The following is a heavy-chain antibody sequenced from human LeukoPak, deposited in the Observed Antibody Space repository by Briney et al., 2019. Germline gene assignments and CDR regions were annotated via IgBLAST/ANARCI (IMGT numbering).Heavy chain of an antibody. J-gene: IGHJ4*02. V-gene: IGHV4-59*07. CDR3: AGIWYSSGYYFDY. D-gene: IGHD6-19*01. CDR2: IYDTGTT. CDR1: AASISSHY. Sequence: PSHTLSLTCTLSAASISSHYWSWIRQPPGKGLGWIAYIYDTGTTVSNPSLKSRVSMSLDRSKNEFSLQLTSVTAADTAAYYCAGIWYSSGYYFDYWGQGTLVTVSS.